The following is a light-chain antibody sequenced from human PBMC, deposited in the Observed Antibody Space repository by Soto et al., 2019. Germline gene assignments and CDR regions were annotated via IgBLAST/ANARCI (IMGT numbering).Light chain of an antibody. CDR1: SSNIGAGYD. CDR3: QSFDASVRGSD. Sequence: QPVLTQPPSVSGAPGQRVTISCTGSSSNIGAGYDVHWYHQLPGTAPKLLIYGNSNRPSGVPDRFSGSKSGTSASLAITGLQAEDEADYYCQSFDASVRGSDFGTGTKVTVL. CDR2: GNS. J-gene: IGLJ1*01. V-gene: IGLV1-40*01.